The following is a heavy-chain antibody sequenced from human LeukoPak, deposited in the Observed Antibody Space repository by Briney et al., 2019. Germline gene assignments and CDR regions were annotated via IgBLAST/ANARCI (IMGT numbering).Heavy chain of an antibody. J-gene: IGHJ4*02. CDR3: ARVDIWGPGGGGHFDY. CDR2: ISSSGSTI. CDR1: GFTFSDYY. V-gene: IGHV3-11*01. Sequence: GGSLTLSRAASGFTFSDYYMSWIRQAPGKGLEWVSYISSSGSTIYYADSVKGRFTISRDNAKNSLYLQMNSLRAEDTAVYYCARVDIWGPGGGGHFDYWGQGTLVTVSS. D-gene: IGHD3-9*01.